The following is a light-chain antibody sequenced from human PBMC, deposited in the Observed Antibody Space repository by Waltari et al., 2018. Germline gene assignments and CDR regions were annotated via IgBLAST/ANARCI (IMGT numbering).Light chain of an antibody. CDR2: GAS. CDR3: QQTYTSPWT. V-gene: IGKV1-39*01. CDR1: QSVIDY. J-gene: IGKJ1*01. Sequence: DVQMTPSPSSLSASVGDRVTITCRASQSVIDYLNWYQQKPGKAPELLISGASNLQSGAPSRFSGSGSGTDFTLTISSLQPEDFATFYCQQTYTSPWTFGQGTKVEIK.